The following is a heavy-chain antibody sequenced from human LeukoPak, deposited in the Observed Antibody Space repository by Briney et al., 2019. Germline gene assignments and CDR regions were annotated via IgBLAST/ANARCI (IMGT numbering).Heavy chain of an antibody. CDR3: ASSDSSGYYYVLGDAFDI. CDR1: GGTFSSYA. D-gene: IGHD3-22*01. CDR2: IIPIFGTA. V-gene: IGHV1-69*13. J-gene: IGHJ3*02. Sequence: ASVKVSCKASGGTFSSYAISWARQAPGQGLEWMGGIIPIFGTANYAQKFQGRVTITADESTSTAYMELSSLRSEDTAVYYCASSDSSGYYYVLGDAFDIWGQGTMVTVSS.